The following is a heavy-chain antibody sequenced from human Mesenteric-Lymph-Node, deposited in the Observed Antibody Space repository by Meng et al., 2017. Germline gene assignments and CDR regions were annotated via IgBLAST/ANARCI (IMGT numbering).Heavy chain of an antibody. J-gene: IGHJ2*01. V-gene: IGHV3-7*04. Sequence: GESLKISCVASGFTFSSHWMSWVRQAPGKGLEWVANIKEDGSETYYVDSVRGRFTISRDNAKNSLYLQMNSLRAEDTAVYYCARGWYFDLWGRGTLVTVSS. CDR3: ARGWYFDL. CDR2: IKEDGSET. CDR1: GFTFSSHW.